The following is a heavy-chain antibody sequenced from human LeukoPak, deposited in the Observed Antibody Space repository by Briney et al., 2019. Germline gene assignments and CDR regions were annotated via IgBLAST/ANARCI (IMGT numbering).Heavy chain of an antibody. D-gene: IGHD6-19*01. CDR2: IRFDGSNI. Sequence: GGSLRLSCAASGFSFSTYGMHWVRQAPGKGLEWVTYIRFDGSNIYYAESVKGRFTISRDNSKNTLYLQMNSLRAEDTAVYYCARERNLEIAVAGTIFDYWGQGTLVTVSS. J-gene: IGHJ4*02. CDR1: GFSFSTYG. V-gene: IGHV3-30*02. CDR3: ARERNLEIAVAGTIFDY.